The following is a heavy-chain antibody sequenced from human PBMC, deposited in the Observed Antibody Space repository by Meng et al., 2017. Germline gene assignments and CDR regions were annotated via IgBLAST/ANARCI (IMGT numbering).Heavy chain of an antibody. D-gene: IGHD6-19*01. Sequence: VQLVQSGAEVKKPGASVKVSCKASGYTFTSYSMHWVRQAPGQRLEWMGWTNAGNANTKYSQKFQDRVTITMDTSASTAYMELSSLRSEDTAMYYCAREPGSSGWNYFDSWGQGTLVTVSS. CDR3: AREPGSSGWNYFDS. J-gene: IGHJ4*02. CDR2: TNAGNANT. V-gene: IGHV1-3*01. CDR1: GYTFTSYS.